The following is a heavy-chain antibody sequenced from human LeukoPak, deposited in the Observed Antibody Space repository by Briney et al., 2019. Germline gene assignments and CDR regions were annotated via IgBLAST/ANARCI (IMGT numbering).Heavy chain of an antibody. CDR3: ARLTVVVPAAHYYYYGMDV. CDR2: IDPSDSYT. Sequence: GESLKISCKGSGYSFTSYWISWVRQMPGKGLEWMGRIDPSDSYTNYSPSFQGHVTISADKSINTAYLQWSSLKALDTAMYYCARLTVVVPAAHYYYYGMDVWGKGTTVTVSS. V-gene: IGHV5-10-1*01. CDR1: GYSFTSYW. J-gene: IGHJ6*04. D-gene: IGHD2-2*01.